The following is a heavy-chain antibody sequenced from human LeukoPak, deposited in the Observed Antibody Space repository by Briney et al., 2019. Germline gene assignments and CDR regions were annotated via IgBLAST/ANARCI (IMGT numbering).Heavy chain of an antibody. D-gene: IGHD2-8*01. J-gene: IGHJ6*03. CDR2: ISVDDQGST. CDR3: ARCLLYLWNRNFYYYMDV. V-gene: IGHV3-23*01. CDR1: EFSFRTYA. Sequence: GGSLRLSCTNPEFSFRTYAMTSVRQAPGKGLEWVSTISVDDQGSTYYTDSVKGRFTISRDTSQNTLSLQMNSLRGEDTAVYYCARCLLYLWNRNFYYYMDVWGKGTTVTVSS.